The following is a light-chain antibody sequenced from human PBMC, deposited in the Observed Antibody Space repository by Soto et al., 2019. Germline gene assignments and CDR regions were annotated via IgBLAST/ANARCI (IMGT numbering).Light chain of an antibody. J-gene: IGKJ1*01. CDR3: QQYNSYLWT. Sequence: DIQMTQSPSTLPASVGDRVTITCRASQSISNWLAWYQQKPGKAPKLLIYDASSLESGVPSRFSGSGSGTEFTLTISSLQPDDFATYYCQQYNSYLWTFGQGTKVDIK. CDR1: QSISNW. V-gene: IGKV1-5*01. CDR2: DAS.